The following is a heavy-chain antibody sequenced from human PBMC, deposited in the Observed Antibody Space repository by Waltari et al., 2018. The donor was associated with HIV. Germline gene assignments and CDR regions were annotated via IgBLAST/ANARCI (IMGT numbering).Heavy chain of an antibody. CDR2: ILPIFGVS. CDR3: ARDLGAGSLRGTL. D-gene: IGHD3-10*01. Sequence: QVQLVQSGAEVKKPGSSVKVSCEASGGTFRTYPISWVRQAPGQGLEWMGGILPIFGVSNYAQKFQGRVTITADESTSTAYMELSSLRSEDTAVYYCARDLGAGSLRGTLWGQGTLVIVSS. J-gene: IGHJ4*02. CDR1: GGTFRTYP. V-gene: IGHV1-69*01.